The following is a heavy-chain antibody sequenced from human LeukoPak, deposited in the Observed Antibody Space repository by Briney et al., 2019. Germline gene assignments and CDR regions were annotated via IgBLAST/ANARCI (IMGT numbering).Heavy chain of an antibody. D-gene: IGHD6-13*01. CDR3: ARDFSSSWDDAFDI. CDR2: TYYRSKWYN. Sequence: SQTLSLTCAIYGDSVSSNSAAWNWIGQSTSRCLEWLGRTYYRSKWYNDYAVSVKSRITINPDTSKNQFSLQLNSVTPEDTAVYYCARDFSSSWDDAFDIWGQGTMVTVSS. J-gene: IGHJ3*02. V-gene: IGHV6-1*01. CDR1: GDSVSSNSAA.